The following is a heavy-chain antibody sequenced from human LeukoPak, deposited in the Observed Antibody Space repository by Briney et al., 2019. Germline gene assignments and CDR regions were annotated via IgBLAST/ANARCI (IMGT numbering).Heavy chain of an antibody. CDR3: ARDGSGSDHHFDY. CDR2: VWYDGNNN. J-gene: IGHJ4*02. V-gene: IGHV3-33*08. D-gene: IGHD3-10*01. Sequence: GGSLRLSCAASGFTFSSYGMHWVRQAPGKGREWVAFVWYDGNNNYHADSVKGRFTLYRDNSTNTLSLQMNGLEAEDTGVYYCARDGSGSDHHFDYWGQGTLVTVSS. CDR1: GFTFSSYG.